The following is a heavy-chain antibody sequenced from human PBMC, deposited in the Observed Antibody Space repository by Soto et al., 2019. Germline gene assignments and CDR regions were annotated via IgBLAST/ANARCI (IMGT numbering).Heavy chain of an antibody. CDR1: GFTFSSYA. J-gene: IGHJ1*01. CDR3: ARAEVNVVVVATSEYFQH. D-gene: IGHD2-15*01. Sequence: LRLSFAASGFTFSSYAMHWVRQAPGKGLEWVAVISYDGSNKYYADSVKGRFTISRDDSKNTLYLQMNSLRAEDTAVYYCARAEVNVVVVATSEYFQHWGQGTLVTVSS. CDR2: ISYDGSNK. V-gene: IGHV3-30-3*01.